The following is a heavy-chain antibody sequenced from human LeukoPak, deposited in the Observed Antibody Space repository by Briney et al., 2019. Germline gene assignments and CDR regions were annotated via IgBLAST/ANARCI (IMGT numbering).Heavy chain of an antibody. D-gene: IGHD3-10*01. CDR1: GDSISGFY. Sequence: PSETLSHTCTVSGDSISGFYWSWIRQAAWKGLEWIGHIYTSGSTNYNPSLKSRVTISVDTSKNQFSLKLSSVTAADTAVYYCARAYGSGSLDAFDIWGQGTMVTVSS. CDR2: IYTSGST. J-gene: IGHJ3*02. CDR3: ARAYGSGSLDAFDI. V-gene: IGHV4-4*07.